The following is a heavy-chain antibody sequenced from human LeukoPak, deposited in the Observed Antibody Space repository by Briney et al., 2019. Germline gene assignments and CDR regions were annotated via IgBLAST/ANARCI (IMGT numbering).Heavy chain of an antibody. CDR2: IYPAHSNA. Sequence: KTGESLKISCKVSGYSFTNYWIGWVRQMPGKVLEWMGIIYPAHSNARYSPSFQGQVTISADKSISTAYLQWSSLKASDTAMYYCARRGPLGYCSSTSCFGFDYWGQGTLVTVSS. V-gene: IGHV5-51*01. D-gene: IGHD2-2*01. J-gene: IGHJ4*02. CDR1: GYSFTNYW. CDR3: ARRGPLGYCSSTSCFGFDY.